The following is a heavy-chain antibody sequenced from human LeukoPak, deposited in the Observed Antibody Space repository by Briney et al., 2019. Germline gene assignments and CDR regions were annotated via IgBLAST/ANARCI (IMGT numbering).Heavy chain of an antibody. CDR1: GFTFSSYG. CDR2: IRYDGSNK. V-gene: IGHV3-30*02. CDR3: ATDSYPVPEGQGDAFDI. Sequence: PGGSLRLSCAASGFTFSSYGMHWVRQAPGKGLEWVAFIRYDGSNKYYADSVKGRFTISRDNSKNTLYLQMNSLRAEDTAVYYCATDSYPVPEGQGDAFDIWGQGTMVTVSS. J-gene: IGHJ3*02. D-gene: IGHD3-16*01.